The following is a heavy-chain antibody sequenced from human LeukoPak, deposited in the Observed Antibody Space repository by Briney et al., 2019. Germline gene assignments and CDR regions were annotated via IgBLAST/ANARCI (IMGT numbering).Heavy chain of an antibody. J-gene: IGHJ4*02. Sequence: GGSPRLSCAASGFPFSDFYMSWIRQAPGKGLEWVSYISSSATTIYYTDSVKGRFTISRDNAKSSLYLQMNNLRAEDTAVYYCARDRWGKYYFDYWGLGTLVTVSS. CDR3: ARDRWGKYYFDY. CDR2: ISSSATTI. CDR1: GFPFSDFY. D-gene: IGHD7-27*01. V-gene: IGHV3-11*01.